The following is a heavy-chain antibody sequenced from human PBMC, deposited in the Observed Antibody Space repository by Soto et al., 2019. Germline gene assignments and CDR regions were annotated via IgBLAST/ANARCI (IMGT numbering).Heavy chain of an antibody. J-gene: IGHJ3*02. D-gene: IGHD6-6*01. V-gene: IGHV4-39*01. CDR1: GGSISSSSYH. CDR2: IYYSGST. Sequence: SETLSLTCTVSGGSISSSSYHWGWIRQPPGKGLEWIGSIYYSGSTYYNPPLKSRVTISVDTSKNQFSLKLSSVTAADTAVYYCARHHEYSREKGPLNAFDIWGQGTMVTVSS. CDR3: ARHHEYSREKGPLNAFDI.